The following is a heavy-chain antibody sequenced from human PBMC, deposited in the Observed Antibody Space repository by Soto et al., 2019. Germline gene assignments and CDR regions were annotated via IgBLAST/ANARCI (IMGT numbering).Heavy chain of an antibody. CDR2: IYPGDSDT. J-gene: IGHJ6*02. CDR3: AIHGSRTSSPYSYYGMDV. V-gene: IGHV5-51*01. D-gene: IGHD2-2*03. Sequence: GESLKISCKGSEYSFTNYWIAWVRQMPGKGLEWMGIIYPGDSDTRYSPSFQGQVTISADKSISIAYLQWSSLKASDTAMYYCAIHGSRTSSPYSYYGMDVWGQGTTVTVSS. CDR1: EYSFTNYW.